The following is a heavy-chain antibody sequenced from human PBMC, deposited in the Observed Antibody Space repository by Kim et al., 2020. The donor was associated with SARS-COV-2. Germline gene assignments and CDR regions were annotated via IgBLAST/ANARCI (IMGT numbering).Heavy chain of an antibody. V-gene: IGHV3-66*01. CDR3: AREPSTYFDY. CDR2: ST. J-gene: IGHJ4*02. Sequence: STDYADSVKGRLPISRDDSKNTVYLQMNSLRAEDTAVYFCAREPSTYFDYWGQGTLVTVSS.